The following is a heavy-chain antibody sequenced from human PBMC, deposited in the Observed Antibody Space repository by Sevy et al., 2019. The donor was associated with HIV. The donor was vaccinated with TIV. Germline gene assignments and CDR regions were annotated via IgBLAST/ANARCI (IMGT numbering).Heavy chain of an antibody. CDR3: ACLVLGSYYYYGMDV. CDR1: GYTFTSYA. V-gene: IGHV7-4-1*02. J-gene: IGHJ6*02. Sequence: DAVKVSCKASGYTFTSYAMNWVRQAPRQGLERMGWINTNTRNPTYAQGFTGRFVFSLDSSVSTAYLQISSLKAEDTAVYYCACLVLGSYYYYGMDVWGQGTTVTVSS. CDR2: INTNTRNP. D-gene: IGHD7-27*01.